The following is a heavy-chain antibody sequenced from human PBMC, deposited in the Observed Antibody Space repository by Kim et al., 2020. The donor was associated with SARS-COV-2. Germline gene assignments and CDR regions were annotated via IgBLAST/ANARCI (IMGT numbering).Heavy chain of an antibody. Sequence: GGSLRLSCAASGFTFSSYGMHWVRQAPGKGLEWVAVIWYDGSNKYYADSVKGRFTISRDNSKNTLYLQMNSLRAEDTAVYYCARGGSCYYIPFDYWGQGTLVTVSS. D-gene: IGHD3-22*01. V-gene: IGHV3-33*01. CDR2: IWYDGSNK. CDR1: GFTFSSYG. J-gene: IGHJ4*02. CDR3: ARGGSCYYIPFDY.